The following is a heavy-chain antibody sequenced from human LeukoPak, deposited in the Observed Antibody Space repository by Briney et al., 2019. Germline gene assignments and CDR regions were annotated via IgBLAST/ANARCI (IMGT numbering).Heavy chain of an antibody. CDR1: GGTFSSYA. D-gene: IGHD2-21*01. CDR3: ARAWMIDWGYYYYYMDV. J-gene: IGHJ6*03. V-gene: IGHV1-69*05. Sequence: SVKVSCKASGGTFSSYAISWVRQAPGQGLEWMGGIIPIFGTANYAQKCQGRVTITTDESTSTAYMELSSLRSEDTAVYYCARAWMIDWGYYYYYMDVWGKGTTVTVSS. CDR2: IIPIFGTA.